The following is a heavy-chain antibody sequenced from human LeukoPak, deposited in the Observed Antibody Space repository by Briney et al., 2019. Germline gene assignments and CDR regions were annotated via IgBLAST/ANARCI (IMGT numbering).Heavy chain of an antibody. D-gene: IGHD2-21*02. V-gene: IGHV3-23*01. CDR2: IVCSGKSA. J-gene: IGHJ3*01. Sequence: GGSLRLSCAASGFSFSSYSMKWVRQAPGKGLEWGSTIVCSGKSANYADSVKGRFTISRDNSKNMVYLQMSSLRAEDTAVYYCAKDRVTLKVIAPPDGFDVWGQGTVVTVSS. CDR3: AKDRVTLKVIAPPDGFDV. CDR1: GFSFSSYS.